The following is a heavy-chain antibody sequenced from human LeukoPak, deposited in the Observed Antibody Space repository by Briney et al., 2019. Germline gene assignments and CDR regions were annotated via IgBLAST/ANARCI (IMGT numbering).Heavy chain of an antibody. CDR1: GYTFTSYY. CDR2: INPSGGST. D-gene: IGHD3-22*01. J-gene: IGHJ4*02. V-gene: IGHV1-46*01. Sequence: ASVKVSCKASGYTFTSYYMHWVRQAPGQGLEWMGIINPSGGSTSYAQKFQGRVTMIRDTSTSTVYMELSSLRSEDTAVYYCAREIRITMIVSEVPLDYWGQGTLVTVSS. CDR3: AREIRITMIVSEVPLDY.